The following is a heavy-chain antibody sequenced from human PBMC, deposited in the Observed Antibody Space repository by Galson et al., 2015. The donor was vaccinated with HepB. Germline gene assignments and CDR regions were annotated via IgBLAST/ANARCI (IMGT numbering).Heavy chain of an antibody. D-gene: IGHD2-2*01. V-gene: IGHV1-69*13. CDR3: ARLAGPDIVVGPAAIRDY. CDR2: IIPIFGTA. Sequence: SVKVSCKASGGTFSSYAISWVRQAPGQGLEWMGGIIPIFGTANYAQKFQGRVTITADESTSTAYMELSSLRSEDTAVYYCARLAGPDIVVGPAAIRDYWGQGTLVTVSS. J-gene: IGHJ4*02. CDR1: GGTFSSYA.